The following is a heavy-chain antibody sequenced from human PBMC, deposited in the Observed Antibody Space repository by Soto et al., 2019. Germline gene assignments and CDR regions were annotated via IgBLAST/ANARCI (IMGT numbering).Heavy chain of an antibody. J-gene: IGHJ6*02. CDR3: AKVYGDYSYYYYYGMDV. CDR1: GFTFSSYG. Sequence: GGSLRLSCAASGFTFSSYGMHWVRQAPGKGLEWVAVISYDGSNKYYADSVKGRFTISRDNSKNTLYLQMNSLRAEDTAVYYCAKVYGDYSYYYYYGMDVWGQGTTVTVSS. CDR2: ISYDGSNK. D-gene: IGHD4-17*01. V-gene: IGHV3-30*18.